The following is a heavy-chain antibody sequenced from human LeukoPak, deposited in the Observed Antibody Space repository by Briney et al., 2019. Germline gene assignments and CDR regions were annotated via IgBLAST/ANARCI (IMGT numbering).Heavy chain of an antibody. J-gene: IGHJ4*02. D-gene: IGHD5-18*01. V-gene: IGHV5-51*01. CDR2: IYPGDSDT. Sequence: GESLKTSCKGSGYSFTSYWIGWVRQMPGKGLEWMGIIYPGDSDTRYSPSFQGQVTISADKSISTAYLQGSSLKASDTAMYYCARPRAEAMGYIDYWGQGTLVTVSS. CDR1: GYSFTSYW. CDR3: ARPRAEAMGYIDY.